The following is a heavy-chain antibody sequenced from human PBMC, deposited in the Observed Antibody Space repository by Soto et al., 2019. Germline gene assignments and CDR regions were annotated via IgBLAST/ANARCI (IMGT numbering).Heavy chain of an antibody. CDR2: INHSGST. J-gene: IGHJ4*02. Sequence: SETLSLTCAVYGGSFSGYYWSWIRQPPGKGLEWIGEINHSGSTNYNPSLKSRVTISVDTSKNQFSLKLSSVTAADTAVYYCVRHFLTAYMVYYFDFWGQGTLVTVSS. D-gene: IGHD3-16*01. CDR3: VRHFLTAYMVYYFDF. V-gene: IGHV4-34*01. CDR1: GGSFSGYY.